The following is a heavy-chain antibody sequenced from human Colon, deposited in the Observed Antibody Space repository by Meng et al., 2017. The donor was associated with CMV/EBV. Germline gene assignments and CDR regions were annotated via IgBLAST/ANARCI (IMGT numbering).Heavy chain of an antibody. CDR1: VFNFSDYY. J-gene: IGHJ4*02. D-gene: IGHD3-3*01. CDR3: AKAGGFDFWSGYSSTPFDF. CDR2: ISGSGGST. Sequence: GESLKISCAASVFNFSDYYMSWIRQAPGKGLEWVSGISGSGGSTYYADSVRGRFTISRDNSKNTLYLQMNSLRAEDTALYYCAKAGGFDFWSGYSSTPFDFRGQGTLVTVSS. V-gene: IGHV3-23*01.